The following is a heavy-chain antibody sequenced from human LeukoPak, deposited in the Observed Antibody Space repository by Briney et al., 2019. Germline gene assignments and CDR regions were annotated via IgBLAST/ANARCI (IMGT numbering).Heavy chain of an antibody. Sequence: GGSLRLSCAASGFTFSSYWMSWVRQAPGKGLEWVANINQDGSEKYYVDSVKGRFTISRDNAKNSLYLQMNSLRAEGTAVYYCARLYYYGSGYYYMDVWGKGTSVTVSS. CDR3: ARLYYYGSGYYYMDV. D-gene: IGHD3-10*01. V-gene: IGHV3-7*01. CDR1: GFTFSSYW. J-gene: IGHJ6*03. CDR2: INQDGSEK.